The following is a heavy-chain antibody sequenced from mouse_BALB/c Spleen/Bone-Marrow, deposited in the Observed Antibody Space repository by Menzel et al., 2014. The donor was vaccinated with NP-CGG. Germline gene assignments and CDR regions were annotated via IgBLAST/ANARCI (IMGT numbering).Heavy chain of an antibody. CDR2: INSNGGRT. J-gene: IGHJ3*01. Sequence: EVKVVESGGGLVQPGGSLKLSCAASGFTFSSYGLSWVRQTPDKRLELVATINSNGGRTYYPDSVKGRFTISRDNAKNTLYLQMSSLKSEDTAMYYCARDPLYYYAWGQGTLVTVSA. CDR1: GFTFSSYG. CDR3: ARDPLYYYA. V-gene: IGHV5-6-3*01. D-gene: IGHD1-1*01.